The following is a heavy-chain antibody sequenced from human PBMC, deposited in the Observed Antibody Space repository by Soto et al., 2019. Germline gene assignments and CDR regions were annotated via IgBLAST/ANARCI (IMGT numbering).Heavy chain of an antibody. CDR3: ATETDAFDI. Sequence: QVQLQESGPGLVKPSQTLSLTCTVSGDSINSDDYYWSWIRQPPGKGLEWIGYIYYSGSTYYKPSLKSRVTISVDTSKNQFSLNLTSLTATDTAVYYCATETDAFDIWGQGTMVTVSS. V-gene: IGHV4-30-4*01. CDR1: GDSINSDDYY. CDR2: IYYSGST. J-gene: IGHJ3*02.